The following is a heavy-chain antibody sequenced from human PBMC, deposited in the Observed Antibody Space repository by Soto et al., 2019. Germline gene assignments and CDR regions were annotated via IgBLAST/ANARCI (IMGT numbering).Heavy chain of an antibody. D-gene: IGHD3-22*01. CDR2: IYHSGST. CDR1: GGSISSGGYS. V-gene: IGHV4-30-2*01. Sequence: SETLSLTCAVYGGSISSGGYSWSWIRQPPGKGLEWIGYIYHSGSTYYNPSLKSRVTISVDRSKNQFSLKLSSVTAEDTAVYFCARDQLYYYDSFGRPLYGLDIWGQGTMVTVS. CDR3: ARDQLYYYDSFGRPLYGLDI. J-gene: IGHJ3*02.